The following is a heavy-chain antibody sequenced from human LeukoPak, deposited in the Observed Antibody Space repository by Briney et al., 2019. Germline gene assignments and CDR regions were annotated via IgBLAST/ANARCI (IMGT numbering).Heavy chain of an antibody. V-gene: IGHV3-7*01. Sequence: PGGSLRLSCAASEFTFNSFFLNWVRLTPGRELEWLACISQDGSETFYMDSVRGRFTISRDNTKNSLYLQMDSLRAEDTAVYFCVRDLGHSRHYFEYWGQGALVTVSS. CDR3: VRDLGHSRHYFEY. CDR2: ISQDGSET. J-gene: IGHJ4*02. CDR1: EFTFNSFF. D-gene: IGHD7-27*01.